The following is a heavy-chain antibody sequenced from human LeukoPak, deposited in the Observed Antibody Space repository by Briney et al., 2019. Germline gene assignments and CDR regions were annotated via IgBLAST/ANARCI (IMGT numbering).Heavy chain of an antibody. CDR2: INHSGST. V-gene: IGHV4-34*01. CDR1: GGSFSGYY. D-gene: IGHD2/OR15-2a*01. CDR3: ARGLDLSIYAY. J-gene: IGHJ4*02. Sequence: SETLSLTCAVYGGSFSGYYWSWIRQPPGKGLEWIGEINHSGSTNYNPSLKSRVTISVDTSKNQFSLKLSSVTAADTAVYYCARGLDLSIYAYWGQGTLVTVSS.